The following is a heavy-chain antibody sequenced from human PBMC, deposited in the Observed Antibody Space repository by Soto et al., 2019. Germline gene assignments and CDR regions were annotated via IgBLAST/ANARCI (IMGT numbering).Heavy chain of an antibody. D-gene: IGHD6-13*01. CDR1: GFTFSSYA. Sequence: GGSLRLSCAASGFTFSSYAMHWVRHAPGKGLEWVAVISYDGSNKYYADSVKGRFTISRDNSKNTLYLQMNSLRAEDTAVYYCARDLDHKIAAAGTPLYYYYYYGMDVWGQGTTVTVSS. V-gene: IGHV3-30-3*01. J-gene: IGHJ6*02. CDR3: ARDLDHKIAAAGTPLYYYYYYGMDV. CDR2: ISYDGSNK.